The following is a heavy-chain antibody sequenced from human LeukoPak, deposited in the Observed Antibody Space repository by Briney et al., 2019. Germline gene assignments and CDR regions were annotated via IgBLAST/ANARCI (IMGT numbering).Heavy chain of an antibody. Sequence: PSETLSLTCAVSGGSISSGGYSWSWIRQPPGKGLEWIGYIYHSGSTYYNPFLKSRVTISVDRSKNQFSLKLSSVTAADTAVYYCARGRSSGYYPYWGQGTLVTVSS. D-gene: IGHD3-22*01. CDR1: GGSISSGGYS. V-gene: IGHV4-30-2*01. J-gene: IGHJ4*02. CDR3: ARGRSSGYYPY. CDR2: IYHSGST.